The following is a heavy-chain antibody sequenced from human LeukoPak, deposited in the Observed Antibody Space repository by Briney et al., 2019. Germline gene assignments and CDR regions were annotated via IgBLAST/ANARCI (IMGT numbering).Heavy chain of an antibody. CDR3: ARAGRMSAAADAFDY. D-gene: IGHD6-13*01. CDR1: GYSISSGYY. Sequence: SDTLSLTCAVSGYSISSGYYWGWLRQPPGKGLEWIGRIYHSGSTYYNPSLKSRVTISVDTSKNQFSLKLSSVTAADTAVYYCARAGRMSAAADAFDYWGQGTLVTVSS. J-gene: IGHJ4*02. V-gene: IGHV4-38-2*01. CDR2: IYHSGST.